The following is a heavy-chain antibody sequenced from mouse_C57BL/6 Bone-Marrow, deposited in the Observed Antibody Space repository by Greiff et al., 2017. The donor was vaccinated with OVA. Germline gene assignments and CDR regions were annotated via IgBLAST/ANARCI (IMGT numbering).Heavy chain of an antibody. V-gene: IGHV1-81*01. CDR2: IYPRSGNT. Sequence: QVQLQQSGAELARPGASVKLSCKASGYTFTSYGISWVKQRTGQGLEWIGEIYPRSGNTYYNEKFQGKATLTADKSSSTAYMELRSLTSEDSAVYFCARWGYYGSSIDYWGQGTTLTVSS. CDR3: ARWGYYGSSIDY. D-gene: IGHD1-1*01. CDR1: GYTFTSYG. J-gene: IGHJ2*01.